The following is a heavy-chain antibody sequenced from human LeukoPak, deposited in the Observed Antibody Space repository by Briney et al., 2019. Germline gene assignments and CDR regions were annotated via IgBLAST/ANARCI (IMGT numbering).Heavy chain of an antibody. J-gene: IGHJ4*02. CDR2: IWYDGSNK. D-gene: IGHD5-12*01. CDR3: ARDQRDIVAAIGGPGY. CDR1: VFTFSSYA. Sequence: SLRLSCVASVFTFSSYAMHWVRQAPGKGLEWVAVIWYDGSNKYYAESVKGRFTISRDNSKNTVYLQMSSLRAEDTAVYYCARDQRDIVAAIGGPGYWGQGTLVTVSS. V-gene: IGHV3-33*01.